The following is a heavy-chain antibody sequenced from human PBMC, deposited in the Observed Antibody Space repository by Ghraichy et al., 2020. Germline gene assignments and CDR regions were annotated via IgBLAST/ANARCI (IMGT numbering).Heavy chain of an antibody. CDR1: GDSIISTNW. CDR3: ARDLVDYYYFGMDV. Sequence: SETLSLTCTVSGDSIISTNWWSWVRQPPGKGLEWIGGIYHSGSTDYNPSLQSRITISVDKSKNQFSLKLTSVTAADTAVYYCARDLVDYYYFGMDVWGPGTTVTVSA. CDR2: IYHSGST. D-gene: IGHD3-10*01. J-gene: IGHJ6*01. V-gene: IGHV4-4*02.